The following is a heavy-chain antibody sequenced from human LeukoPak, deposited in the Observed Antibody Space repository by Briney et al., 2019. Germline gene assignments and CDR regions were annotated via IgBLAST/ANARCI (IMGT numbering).Heavy chain of an antibody. D-gene: IGHD7-27*01. CDR1: GFTFSSYG. CDR3: ARDNWGLDY. Sequence: GRSLRLSCAASGFTFSSYGMHWVRQAPGKGLEWVAVIWYDGSNKYYADSVKGRFTISRDNSKNTLYLQMNSLRAEDTAVYYRARDNWGLDYWGQGTLVTVSS. V-gene: IGHV3-33*01. J-gene: IGHJ4*02. CDR2: IWYDGSNK.